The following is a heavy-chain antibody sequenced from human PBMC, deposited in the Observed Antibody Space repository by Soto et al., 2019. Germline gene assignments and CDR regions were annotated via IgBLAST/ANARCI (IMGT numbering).Heavy chain of an antibody. V-gene: IGHV1-3*01. Sequence: ASVKFPCKASGYTFTSYAMYWVRQAPGQRLEWMGWINAGNCNTKYSQKFQGRVTITRDTSASTAYMELSSLRSEDTAVYYCARSPITMVRGVIKSWFDPWGQGTLVTVSS. CDR3: ARSPITMVRGVIKSWFDP. CDR1: GYTFTSYA. J-gene: IGHJ5*02. D-gene: IGHD3-10*01. CDR2: INAGNCNT.